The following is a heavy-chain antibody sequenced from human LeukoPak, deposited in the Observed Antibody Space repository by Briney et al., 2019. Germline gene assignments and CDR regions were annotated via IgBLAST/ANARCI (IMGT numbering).Heavy chain of an antibody. CDR1: GFTFSSYG. J-gene: IGHJ4*02. V-gene: IGHV3-30*02. Sequence: PGGSLRLSCAASGFTFSSYGMHWVRQAPGKGLEWVAFIRYDGSNKYYADSVKGRFTISRDNSKNTLYLQMNSLRAEDTAVYYCAKDREWTIFGVVTRYFDYWGQGTLVTVSS. CDR2: IRYDGSNK. CDR3: AKDREWTIFGVVTRYFDY. D-gene: IGHD3-3*01.